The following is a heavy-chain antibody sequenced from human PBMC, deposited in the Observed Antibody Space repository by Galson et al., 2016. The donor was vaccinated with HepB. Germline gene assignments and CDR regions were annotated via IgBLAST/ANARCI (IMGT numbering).Heavy chain of an antibody. J-gene: IGHJ2*01. V-gene: IGHV3-48*02. CDR2: ISHTGSPT. Sequence: SLRLSCAASGFNFNSYSMGWVRQAPGQGLEWISFISHTGSPTFYADSVRGRITISRDNAKNSLYLQMNSLSDEDTAIYYCARDYPRRQEFTYWFFDFWGRGALVTVSS. CDR3: ARDYPRRQEFTYWFFDF. CDR1: GFNFNSYS. D-gene: IGHD3-10*01.